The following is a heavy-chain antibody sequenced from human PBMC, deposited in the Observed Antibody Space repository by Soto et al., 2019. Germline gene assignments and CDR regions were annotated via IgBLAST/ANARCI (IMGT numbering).Heavy chain of an antibody. CDR3: AKVVMTFTHFDY. Sequence: PGRSLRLSCAASGFTLSAMSWVRQAPGKGLEWVSTLSSSGDSTFYADSVKGRFTISRDNSKNTLYLQMNSLRAEDTAVYYCAKVVMTFTHFDYWGQGTLVTVSS. J-gene: IGHJ4*02. CDR1: GFTLSA. D-gene: IGHD2-21*01. CDR2: LSSSGDST. V-gene: IGHV3-23*01.